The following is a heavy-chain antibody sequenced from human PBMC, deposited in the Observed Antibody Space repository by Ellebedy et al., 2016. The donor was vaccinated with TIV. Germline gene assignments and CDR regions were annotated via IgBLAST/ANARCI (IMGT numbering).Heavy chain of an antibody. J-gene: IGHJ4*02. CDR2: IYSGGST. CDR1: GFTVSSNY. V-gene: IGHV3-53*01. Sequence: GESLKISCAASGFTVSSNYMSWVRQAPGKGLEWVSVIYSGGSTYYADSVKGRFTIFRDNSKNTLYLQMNSLRAEDTAVYYCARDNGPLDYWGQGTLVTVSS. CDR3: ARDNGPLDY.